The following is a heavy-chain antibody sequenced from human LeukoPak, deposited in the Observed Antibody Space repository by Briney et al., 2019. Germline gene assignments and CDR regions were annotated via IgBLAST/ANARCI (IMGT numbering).Heavy chain of an antibody. J-gene: IGHJ4*02. CDR2: IYHSGSA. Sequence: PSETLSLTCAVSDYSISSGYYWGWIRQPPGKGLEWIGSIYHSGSAQYSPSLKSRVTISVDTSKNQFSLKLSSVTAADTAVYYCERLRGSGSYFDYWGQGTLVTVSS. D-gene: IGHD3-10*01. V-gene: IGHV4-38-2*01. CDR1: DYSISSGYY. CDR3: ERLRGSGSYFDY.